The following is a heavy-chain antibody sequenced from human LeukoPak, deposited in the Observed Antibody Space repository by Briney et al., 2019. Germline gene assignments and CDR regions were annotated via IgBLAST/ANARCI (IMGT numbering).Heavy chain of an antibody. V-gene: IGHV3-48*04. CDR3: ASLPQWLGIAFDI. CDR2: ISSSSSTI. J-gene: IGHJ3*02. Sequence: PGGSLRLSCAASGFTFSSYSMNWVRQAPGKGLEWVSYISSSSSTIYYADSVKGRFTISRDNAKNSLYLQMNSLRAEDTAVYYCASLPQWLGIAFDIWGQGTMVTVSS. D-gene: IGHD6-19*01. CDR1: GFTFSSYS.